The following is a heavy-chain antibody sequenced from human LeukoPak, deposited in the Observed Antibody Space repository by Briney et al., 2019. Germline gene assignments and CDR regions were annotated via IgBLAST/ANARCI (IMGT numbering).Heavy chain of an antibody. Sequence: GGPLRLSCVGSGFMFSRYSMGWLRQAPGKGLEFVAHLKESGIEKEYVDSVKGRFTISRDNAENLLYLQMNSLRAEDTALYFCARWRGAQSEFDYWGQGTQVTVSS. CDR1: GFMFSRYS. D-gene: IGHD3-3*01. CDR2: LKESGIEK. V-gene: IGHV3-7*01. CDR3: ARWRGAQSEFDY. J-gene: IGHJ4*02.